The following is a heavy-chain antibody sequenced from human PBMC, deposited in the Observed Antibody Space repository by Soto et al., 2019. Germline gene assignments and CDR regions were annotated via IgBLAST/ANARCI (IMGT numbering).Heavy chain of an antibody. Sequence: LSLTCTVSGGSISSGGYYWSWIRQHPGKGLEWIGYIYYSGSTYYNPSLKSRVTISVDTSKNQFSLKLSSVTAEDTALYYCAKGRSYYYYYGVDVWGQGTTVTVSS. CDR1: GGSISSGGYY. J-gene: IGHJ6*02. CDR3: AKGRSYYYYYGVDV. CDR2: IYYSGST. V-gene: IGHV4-31*03.